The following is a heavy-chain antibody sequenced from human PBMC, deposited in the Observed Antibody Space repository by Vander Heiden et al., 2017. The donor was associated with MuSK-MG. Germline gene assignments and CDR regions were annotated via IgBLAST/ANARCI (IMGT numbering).Heavy chain of an antibody. J-gene: IGHJ6*03. CDR3: ARDRRVSHYYYYYYMDV. D-gene: IGHD6-13*01. V-gene: IGHV1-69*04. Sequence: QVQLVQSGAEVKKPGSSVKVSCKASGGTFSSSAISWVRQAPGQGLEWMGGIIPILGIANYAQKFQGRVTITADESTSTAYMELSSLRSEDTAVYYCARDRRVSHYYYYYYMDVWGKGTTVTVS. CDR2: IIPILGIA. CDR1: GGTFSSSA.